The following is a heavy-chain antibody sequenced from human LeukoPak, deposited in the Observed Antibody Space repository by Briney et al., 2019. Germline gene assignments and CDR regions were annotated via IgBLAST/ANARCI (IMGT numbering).Heavy chain of an antibody. Sequence: GGSLRLSCAASGFSFSTYWMHWVRRAPGKGLVWVSRINTDGTSTWEADSVKGRFTISRDNAKNTLYLQMNSLRAEDTAVYYCATNYFDYWGQGALVTVSS. D-gene: IGHD2-8*01. V-gene: IGHV3-74*01. CDR3: ATNYFDY. CDR1: GFSFSTYW. J-gene: IGHJ4*02. CDR2: INTDGTST.